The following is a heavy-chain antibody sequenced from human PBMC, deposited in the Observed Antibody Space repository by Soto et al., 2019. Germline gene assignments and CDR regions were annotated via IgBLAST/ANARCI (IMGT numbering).Heavy chain of an antibody. D-gene: IGHD2-2*01. CDR2: ISAYNGGT. CDR1: GYTFTDYY. Sequence: ASVKVSCKASGYTFTDYYINWVRQAPGQGLEWMGWISAYNGGTNYAQKLQGRVTMTTDTSTTTAYMELSSLRSDDTAVYYLARAPFIVRVPAAIEPGMDDWGQGTPVTVSS. CDR3: ARAPFIVRVPAAIEPGMDD. J-gene: IGHJ6*02. V-gene: IGHV1-18*04.